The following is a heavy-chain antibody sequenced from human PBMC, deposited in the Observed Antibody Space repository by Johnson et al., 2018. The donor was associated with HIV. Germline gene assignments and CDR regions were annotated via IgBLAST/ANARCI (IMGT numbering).Heavy chain of an antibody. CDR2: SNSDGSRT. CDR1: GFALSNYW. J-gene: IGHJ3*02. Sequence: EKLVESGGGLVQPGGSLRLSCAASGFALSNYWMNWVRQVPGKGLVWVSRSNSDGSRTTYADSVKGRFTISSDKAKNTLDLKMNSLRAEDTAVYYCGREWGMSTFGGVIPSNAVDIWGQGTMVTVSS. CDR3: GREWGMSTFGGVIPSNAVDI. D-gene: IGHD3-16*02. V-gene: IGHV3-74*02.